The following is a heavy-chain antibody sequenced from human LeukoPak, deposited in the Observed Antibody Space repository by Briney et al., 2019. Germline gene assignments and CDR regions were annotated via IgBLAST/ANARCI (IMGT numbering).Heavy chain of an antibody. V-gene: IGHV3-74*01. J-gene: IGHJ3*02. D-gene: IGHD6-19*01. CDR2: INSDGSRT. CDR1: GFTFNKAW. CDR3: ARPETQYSSGLDGFDI. Sequence: GGSLRLSCAASGFTFNKAWMSWVRQAPGKGLVWVSRINSDGSRTTYADSVKGRFTISRDNAKNTLYLQMNSLRTEDTAVYYCARPETQYSSGLDGFDIWGQGTMVTVSS.